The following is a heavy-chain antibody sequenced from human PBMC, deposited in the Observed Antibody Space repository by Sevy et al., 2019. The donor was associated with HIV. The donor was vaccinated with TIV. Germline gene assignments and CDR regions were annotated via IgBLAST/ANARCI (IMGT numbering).Heavy chain of an antibody. V-gene: IGHV3-30-3*01. CDR3: ARDDNCSGGSCYSAYYYGMDV. CDR2: ISYDGSNK. Sequence: GGSLRLSYAASGFTFSSYAMLWVRQAPGKGLEWVAVISYDGSNKYYADSVKGRFTISRDNSKNTLYLQMNSLRAEDTAVYYCARDDNCSGGSCYSAYYYGMDVWGQGTTVTVSS. D-gene: IGHD2-15*01. J-gene: IGHJ6*02. CDR1: GFTFSSYA.